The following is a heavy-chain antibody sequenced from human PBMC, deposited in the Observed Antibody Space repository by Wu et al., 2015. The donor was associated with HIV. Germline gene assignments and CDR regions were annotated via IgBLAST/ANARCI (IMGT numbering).Heavy chain of an antibody. CDR2: ISAYNGNT. CDR1: GYTFTSYG. CDR3: ARDLFPDGELLPGDY. Sequence: QVQLVQSGAEVKKPGASVKVSCKASGYTFTSYGISWVRQAPGQGLEWMGWISAYNGNTNYAQKLQGRVTMTTDTSTSTAYMELRSLRSDDTAVYFCARDLFPDGELLPGDYWGQGTLVSVSS. V-gene: IGHV1-18*01. J-gene: IGHJ4*02. D-gene: IGHD3-10*01.